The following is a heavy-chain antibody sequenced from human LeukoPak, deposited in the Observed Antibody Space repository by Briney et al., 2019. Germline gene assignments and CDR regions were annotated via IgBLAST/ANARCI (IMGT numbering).Heavy chain of an antibody. Sequence: SAPLSLTCTVSGGSISSYYWSWIRKPPGKGLEWIGYIYTSGSTNYNPSLKSRVTISVDTSKNQFSLKLSSVTAADTAEYYCARGDYYDSSGYYSYWGQGTLVTVSS. CDR2: IYTSGST. V-gene: IGHV4-4*09. D-gene: IGHD3-22*01. CDR3: ARGDYYDSSGYYSY. CDR1: GGSISSYY. J-gene: IGHJ4*02.